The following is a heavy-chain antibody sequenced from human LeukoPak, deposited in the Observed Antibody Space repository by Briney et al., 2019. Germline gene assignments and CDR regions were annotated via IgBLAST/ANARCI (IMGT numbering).Heavy chain of an antibody. CDR2: ISSSGSTI. V-gene: IGHV3-48*03. CDR3: ARDYTNYGNYYNGMDV. J-gene: IGHJ6*02. D-gene: IGHD4-11*01. CDR1: GFTFSSFE. Sequence: GGSLRLSCVASGFTFSSFEMNWVRQAPGKGLECVSYISSSGSTIYYADSVRGRFTISRDNAKNSLYLQMNSLRAEDTAVYYCARDYTNYGNYYNGMDVWGQGTTVTVPS.